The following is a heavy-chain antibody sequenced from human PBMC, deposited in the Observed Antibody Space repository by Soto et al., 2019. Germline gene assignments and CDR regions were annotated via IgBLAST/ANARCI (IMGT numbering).Heavy chain of an antibody. CDR3: ARGTTVTGYYYDMDV. CDR2: IRAYDVNT. D-gene: IGHD4-17*01. CDR1: GYTFASYV. Sequence: ASVKVSCKAFGYTFASYVISWVRQAPGQGLEWMGWIRAYDVNTNYAQKLQDRVTMTTDTSTNTAYMELRSLRSDDTAIYYCARGTTVTGYYYDMDVWGKGTTVTVSS. V-gene: IGHV1-18*01. J-gene: IGHJ6*03.